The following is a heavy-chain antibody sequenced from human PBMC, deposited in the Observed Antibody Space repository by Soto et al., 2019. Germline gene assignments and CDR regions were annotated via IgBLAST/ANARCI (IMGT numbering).Heavy chain of an antibody. J-gene: IGHJ3*02. CDR1: GYTLTELS. Sequence: ASVKVSCKVSGYTLTELSMHWVRQAPGKGLEWMGGFDPEDGETIYAQKFQGRVTMTEDTTTDTAYMELSSLRSEDTAVYSCATPFLGFTGAFDIWGQGTMVTVSS. CDR3: ATPFLGFTGAFDI. V-gene: IGHV1-24*01. CDR2: FDPEDGET. D-gene: IGHD3-3*01.